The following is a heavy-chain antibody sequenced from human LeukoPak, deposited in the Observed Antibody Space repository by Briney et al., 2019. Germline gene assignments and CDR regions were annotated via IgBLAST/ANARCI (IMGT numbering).Heavy chain of an antibody. CDR1: GGSISSGDYY. CDR3: ARLPTVTTAFYFDY. Sequence: PSETLSLTCTVSGGSISSGDYYWSWIRQPPGKGLEWIGYIYYSGSTYYNPSLKSRVTISVDTSKNQFSLKLSSVTAADTAVYYCARLPTVTTAFYFDYWGQGTLVTVSS. CDR2: IYYSGST. D-gene: IGHD4-17*01. J-gene: IGHJ4*02. V-gene: IGHV4-30-4*01.